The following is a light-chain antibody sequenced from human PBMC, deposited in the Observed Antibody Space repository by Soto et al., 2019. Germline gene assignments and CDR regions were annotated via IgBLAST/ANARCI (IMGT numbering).Light chain of an antibody. CDR2: YSS. CDR1: QSVRTN. J-gene: IGKJ1*01. Sequence: EVMMTQFPDTVSVTPGETVTLSCGASQSVRTNLAWYQQRPGQAPRLLIHYSSTRASDIPARFGGSGSGTNFTLAISSLQSEDFAVYYCQQYAYWPETVGQGTKVDIK. CDR3: QQYAYWPET. V-gene: IGKV3D-15*01.